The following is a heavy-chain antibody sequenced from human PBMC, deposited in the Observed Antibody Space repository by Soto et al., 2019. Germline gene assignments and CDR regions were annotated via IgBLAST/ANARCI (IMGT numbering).Heavy chain of an antibody. J-gene: IGHJ4*02. D-gene: IGHD3-16*02. CDR3: VKDYRATSPA. Sequence: EVQLLESGGGLVQPGGSLTLSCAASGFNFNIYAMSWVRQALGKGLEWVSSTVKGRFTISRENSKATLHLQMNSLRVEDTAVYFCVKDYRATSPAWGQGTLVTVSS. V-gene: IGHV3-23*01. CDR1: GFNFNIYA.